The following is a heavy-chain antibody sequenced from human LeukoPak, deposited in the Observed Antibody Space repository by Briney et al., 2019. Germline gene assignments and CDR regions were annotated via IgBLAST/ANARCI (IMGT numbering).Heavy chain of an antibody. V-gene: IGHV3-23*01. Sequence: GGSLRLSCAASGFTFSSYAMSWVRQAPGKGLEWVSAISGSGGSTYYADSVKGRFTISRDNAKNSLYLQMNSLRAEDTAVYYCARAGQWLVYDAFDIWGQGTMVTVSS. CDR3: ARAGQWLVYDAFDI. D-gene: IGHD6-19*01. J-gene: IGHJ3*02. CDR1: GFTFSSYA. CDR2: ISGSGGST.